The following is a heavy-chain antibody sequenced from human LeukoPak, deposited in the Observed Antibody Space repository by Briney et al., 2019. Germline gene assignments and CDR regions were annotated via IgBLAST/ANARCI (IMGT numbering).Heavy chain of an antibody. J-gene: IGHJ3*02. D-gene: IGHD1-26*01. Sequence: PSETLSLTCAVYGGSFSGYYWSWIRQPPGKGLEEIGEINHSGSTNYNPSLKSRVTISVDTSKNQFSLKLSSVTAADTAVYYCARAPSGATNDAFDIWGQGTMVTVSS. CDR2: INHSGST. V-gene: IGHV4-34*01. CDR1: GGSFSGYY. CDR3: ARAPSGATNDAFDI.